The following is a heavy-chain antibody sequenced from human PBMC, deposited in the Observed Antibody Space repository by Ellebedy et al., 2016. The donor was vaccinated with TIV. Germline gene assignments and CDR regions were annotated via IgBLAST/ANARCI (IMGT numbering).Heavy chain of an antibody. D-gene: IGHD1-26*01. CDR2: IDIGDTA. CDR3: AAHLREGHYHGLDV. Sequence: GEFLKISCAVSGFTVINHYFTWVRQAPGRGLECVSIIDIGDTANYADSVKGRFTISRDSSQNTLFLQMTSLTIDDTAVYYCAAHLREGHYHGLDVWGPGTTVTVSS. J-gene: IGHJ6*02. CDR1: GFTVINHY. V-gene: IGHV3-53*01.